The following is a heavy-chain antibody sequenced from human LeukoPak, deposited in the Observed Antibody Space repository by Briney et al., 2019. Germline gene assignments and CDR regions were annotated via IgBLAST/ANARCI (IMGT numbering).Heavy chain of an antibody. V-gene: IGHV4-34*01. D-gene: IGHD4-17*01. CDR3: ARGEYGDPSNY. J-gene: IGHJ4*02. CDR1: GGSFSGYY. Sequence: PSETLSLTCAVYGGSFSGYYWSWIRQPPGKGLEWIGEINHSGGTNYNPSLKSRVTISVDTSKNQFSLKLSSVTAADTAVYYCARGEYGDPSNYWGQGTLVTVSS. CDR2: INHSGGT.